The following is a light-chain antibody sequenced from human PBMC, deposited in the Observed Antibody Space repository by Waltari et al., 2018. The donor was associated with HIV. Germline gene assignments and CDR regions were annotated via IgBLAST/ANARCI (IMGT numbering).Light chain of an antibody. Sequence: EIVMTQSPATLSVSPGERATLSCRVSQSVSSTLARYQQKPGPAPRLPLYGASTRATGIPARFSGSGSGTEFTLTISSLQSEDFAVYYCQQYNNWPPWTFGQGTKVEIK. CDR2: GAS. V-gene: IGKV3-15*01. CDR1: QSVSST. CDR3: QQYNNWPPWT. J-gene: IGKJ1*01.